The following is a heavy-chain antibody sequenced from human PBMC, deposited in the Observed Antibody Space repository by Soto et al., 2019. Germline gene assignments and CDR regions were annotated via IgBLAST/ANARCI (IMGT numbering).Heavy chain of an antibody. V-gene: IGHV3-30*18. D-gene: IGHD6-19*01. Sequence: GGSLRLSCAASGFTFSSYGMHWVRQAPGKGLEWVAVISYDGSNKYYADSVKGRFTISRDNSKNTLYLQMNSLRAEDTAVYYCAKDFSDSSGVAPSPNWGQGTLVTVSS. CDR1: GFTFSSYG. CDR2: ISYDGSNK. J-gene: IGHJ4*02. CDR3: AKDFSDSSGVAPSPN.